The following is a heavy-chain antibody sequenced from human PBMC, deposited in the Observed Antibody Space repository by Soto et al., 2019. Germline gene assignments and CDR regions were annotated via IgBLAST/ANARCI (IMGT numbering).Heavy chain of an antibody. J-gene: IGHJ3*02. D-gene: IGHD3-16*01. V-gene: IGHV3-7*01. Sequence: EVQLVESGGGLVQPGGSLRLSCAASGFSFSSYWMSWVRQAPGKGLEGVAKIKEDGREIYFVDSVKGRFTISRDNAKNSLYLQMNSLRAEDTAVYYCARDPAFGAFDIWGQGTMVTVSS. CDR2: IKEDGREI. CDR1: GFSFSSYW. CDR3: ARDPAFGAFDI.